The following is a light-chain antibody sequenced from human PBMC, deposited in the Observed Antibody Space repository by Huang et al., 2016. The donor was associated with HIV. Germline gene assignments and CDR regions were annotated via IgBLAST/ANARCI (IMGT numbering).Light chain of an antibody. Sequence: EIILTQSPATLSLSPGERATLSCRASQSVGSYFAWYQQQPGQAPRLLIYDASNRATGIPARFSGGGSGTDFTLTIRGLEPDDFAVYFCQQRSNRTPTTFGQGTKVE. V-gene: IGKV3-11*01. CDR1: QSVGSY. CDR2: DAS. CDR3: QQRSNRTPTT. J-gene: IGKJ1*01.